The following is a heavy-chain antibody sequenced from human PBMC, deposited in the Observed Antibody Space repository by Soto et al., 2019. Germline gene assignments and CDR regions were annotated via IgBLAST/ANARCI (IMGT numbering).Heavy chain of an antibody. V-gene: IGHV3-7*01. J-gene: IGHJ6*01. CDR2: IKEDGRER. D-gene: IGHD3-16*01. Sequence: QVVESGGGLVQPGGSLRLSCAASGFAFSHYWMFWVRQAPGMGLEWVANIKEDGRERNYVDSVKGRFTISRDKAKNSLYLELNSLRSEDTAVYYCARDRGGGSRKDVWGKGTTVTVSS. CDR3: ARDRGGGSRKDV. CDR1: GFAFSHYW.